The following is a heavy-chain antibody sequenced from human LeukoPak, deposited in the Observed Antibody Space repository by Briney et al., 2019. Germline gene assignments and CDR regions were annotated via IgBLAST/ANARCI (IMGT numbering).Heavy chain of an antibody. CDR2: MSYDGSNK. Sequence: PGRSLRLSCAASGFTFGSYAMHWVRQAPDKGLEWVAVMSYDGSNKYYADSVKGHFTISRDNSKNTLYLQMNSLRAADTAVYYCARDVGYDSSGCDYWGQGTLVTVSS. D-gene: IGHD3-22*01. V-gene: IGHV3-30-3*01. CDR3: ARDVGYDSSGCDY. CDR1: GFTFGSYA. J-gene: IGHJ4*02.